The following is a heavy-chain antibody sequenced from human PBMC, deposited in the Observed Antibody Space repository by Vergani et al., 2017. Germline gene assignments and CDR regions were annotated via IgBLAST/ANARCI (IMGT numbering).Heavy chain of an antibody. CDR1: GGSISSGGYY. CDR2: IYYSGST. J-gene: IGHJ4*02. CDR3: ARSEDSSSWPY. V-gene: IGHV4-31*03. D-gene: IGHD6-13*01. Sequence: QLRLQESGPGLVKPSETLSLTCTVSGGSISSGGYYWSWIRQHPGKGLEWIGYIYYSGSTDYNPSLKSRVTISVDTSKNQFSLKLSSVTAADTAVYYCARSEDSSSWPYWGQGTLVTVSS.